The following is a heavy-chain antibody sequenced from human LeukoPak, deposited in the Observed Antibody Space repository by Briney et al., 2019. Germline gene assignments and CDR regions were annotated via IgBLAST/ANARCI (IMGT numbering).Heavy chain of an antibody. Sequence: PSETLSLTCTVSGGSISSSSYYWGWIRQPPGKGLEWIGYIYYSGSTNYNPSLKSRVTISVDTSKNQFSQKLSSVTAADTAVYYCARDRELGFDYWGQGTLVTVSS. V-gene: IGHV4-61*01. CDR1: GGSISSSSYY. J-gene: IGHJ4*02. CDR3: ARDRELGFDY. CDR2: IYYSGST. D-gene: IGHD1-26*01.